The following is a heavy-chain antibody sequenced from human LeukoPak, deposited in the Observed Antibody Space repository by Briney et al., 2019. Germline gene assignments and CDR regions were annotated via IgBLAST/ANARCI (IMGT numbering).Heavy chain of an antibody. CDR3: ARRMNSGSYYPSYYFDS. CDR1: GYTFTDFG. J-gene: IGHJ4*02. CDR2: ISSFNGDT. D-gene: IGHD3-10*01. Sequence: ASVKVSCKASGYTFTDFGFSWVRQAPGQGLEWMGWISSFNGDTNYAQKLQGRVTMTTDTSTSTAYMELRSLRSDDTAVYYCARRMNSGSYYPSYYFDSWGRGTLVTVSS. V-gene: IGHV1-18*01.